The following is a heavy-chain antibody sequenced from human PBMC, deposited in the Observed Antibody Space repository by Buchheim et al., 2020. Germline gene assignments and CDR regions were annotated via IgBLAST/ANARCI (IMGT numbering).Heavy chain of an antibody. CDR2: ISSSSSTI. V-gene: IGHV3-48*01. Sequence: EVQLVESGGGLVQPGGSLRLSCAASGFTFSSYSMNWVRQAPGKGLEWVSYISSSSSTIYYADSVKGRFTISRDNAKNSMYLQMNSLRAEDTAVYYCARDRSDRRNWFDPWGQGTL. CDR3: ARDRSDRRNWFDP. CDR1: GFTFSSYS. J-gene: IGHJ5*02.